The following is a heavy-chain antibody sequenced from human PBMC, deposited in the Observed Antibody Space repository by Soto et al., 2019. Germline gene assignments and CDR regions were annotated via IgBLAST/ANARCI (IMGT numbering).Heavy chain of an antibody. CDR1: GFTFSSYA. D-gene: IGHD2-15*01. CDR2: ISGNGADT. CDR3: GKVSLGSGVFVCSS. Sequence: DVQLLESGGGLVQPGGSVRLSCAASGFTFSSYAMSWVRQAPGKGLGWVSAISGNGADTSYADSVRGRITISRDNSMDAFLLQSMGPRADGTAVYYCGKVSLGSGVFVCSSWGQDTLVTAAS. J-gene: IGHJ5*02. V-gene: IGHV3-23*01.